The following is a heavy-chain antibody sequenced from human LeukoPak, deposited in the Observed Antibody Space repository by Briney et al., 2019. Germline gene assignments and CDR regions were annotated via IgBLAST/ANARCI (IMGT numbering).Heavy chain of an antibody. J-gene: IGHJ6*03. CDR2: IYTSGST. D-gene: IGHD2-21*01. CDR3: ARGILGYYYYYMDV. CDR1: GGSISSGSYY. Sequence: PSETLSLTCTVSGGSISSGSYYWSWIRQPAGKGPEWIGRIYTSGSTNYNPSLRSRVTISVDTSKNQFSLKLSSVTAADTAVYYCARGILGYYYYYMDVWGKGTTVTVSS. V-gene: IGHV4-61*02.